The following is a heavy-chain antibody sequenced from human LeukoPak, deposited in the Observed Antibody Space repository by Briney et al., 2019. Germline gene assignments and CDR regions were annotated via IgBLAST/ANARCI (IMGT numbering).Heavy chain of an antibody. CDR1: GGSISSYY. CDR2: ISSSGSTV. V-gene: IGHV3-11*01. J-gene: IGHJ6*03. CDR3: ARERRFPYYYMDV. D-gene: IGHD3-3*01. Sequence: PSETLSLTCTVSGGSISSYYWSWIRQPAGKGLEWVSYISSSGSTVYYADSVKGRFTISRDNAKNSLYLQMNSLRAEDTAVYYCARERRFPYYYMDVWGKGTTVTVSS.